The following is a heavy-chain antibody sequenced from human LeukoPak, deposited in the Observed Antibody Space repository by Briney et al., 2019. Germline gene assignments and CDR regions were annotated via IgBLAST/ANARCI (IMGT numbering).Heavy chain of an antibody. J-gene: IGHJ4*02. CDR1: GGSISSYY. D-gene: IGHD5-18*01. Sequence: SETLSLTCTVSGGSISSYYWSWIRQPPGKGLEWIGYIYYSGSTNYNPSLKSRVSISVDTSKNQFSLKLSSVTAADTAVYYCARLAVTFDYWGQGIPVTVSS. CDR3: ARLAVTFDY. CDR2: IYYSGST. V-gene: IGHV4-59*01.